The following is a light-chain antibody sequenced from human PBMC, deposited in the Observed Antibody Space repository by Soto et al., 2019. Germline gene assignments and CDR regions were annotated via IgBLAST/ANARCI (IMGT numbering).Light chain of an antibody. V-gene: IGKV1-39*01. CDR2: GAS. J-gene: IGKJ4*01. CDR3: QQSYSFLT. Sequence: IQMTHSPLSRSASVVEKVTLTFLTSQNINSYLSWYQQKPGKAPRLLIYGASSLQVGVPSRFIGSGSGTDFTLTITSLQPEDFATYYCQQSYSFLTFAGGTKVDIK. CDR1: QNINSY.